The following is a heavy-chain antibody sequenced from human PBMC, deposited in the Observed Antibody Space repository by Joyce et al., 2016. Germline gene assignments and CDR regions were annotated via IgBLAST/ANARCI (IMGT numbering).Heavy chain of an antibody. D-gene: IGHD4-17*01. J-gene: IGHJ4*02. V-gene: IGHV4-28*02. CDR1: GYSTNNDNW. CDR3: ARSGDLGNFFDY. Sequence: QVQLQESGPRLVKTSQTLSLTCAVSGYSTNNDNWWGWVRQPPGKGLEWIGYIYHSGTISYNPSLKSRVSMSIDASENQFSMTLRSVTAADTAVYFCARSGDLGNFFDYWGQGTLVTVSS. CDR2: IYHSGTI.